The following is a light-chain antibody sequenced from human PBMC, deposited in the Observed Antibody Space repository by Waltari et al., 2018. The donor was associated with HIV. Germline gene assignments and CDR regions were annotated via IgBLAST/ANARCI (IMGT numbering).Light chain of an antibody. V-gene: IGLV1-40*01. Sequence: QSELTQPPSVSAAPGQRVTISCPGSSSNIGAGYDVNWYQQVPGRAPKVVIYGNSNRPSGVPDRFSGSKSGSSASLVITGLQSEDEADYYCQSYDSNLSGLFGGGTKVTVL. CDR2: GNS. CDR3: QSYDSNLSGL. CDR1: SSNIGAGYD. J-gene: IGLJ2*01.